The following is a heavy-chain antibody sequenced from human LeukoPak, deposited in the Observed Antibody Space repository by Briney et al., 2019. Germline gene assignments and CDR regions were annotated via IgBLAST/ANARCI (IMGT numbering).Heavy chain of an antibody. CDR3: ARVFSEKTVLRFLEWLPESYYFDY. J-gene: IGHJ4*02. CDR2: LYYSWST. D-gene: IGHD3-3*01. V-gene: IGHV4-39*07. Sequence: PSETLSLTCTVSGCYISSSSYYWGWIRQPPGKGLELIGSLYYSWSTSYNPSLKRRVTISVDTSNNQFSLKLSCGTAADTAVYYCARVFSEKTVLRFLEWLPESYYFDYWGQGTLVTVSS. CDR1: GCYISSSSYY.